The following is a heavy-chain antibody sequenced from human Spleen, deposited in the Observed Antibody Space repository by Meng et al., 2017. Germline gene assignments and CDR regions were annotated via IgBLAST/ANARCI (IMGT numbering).Heavy chain of an antibody. Sequence: EVEPGGVGGGWVQPGGSLSLSCVASGFSFTDAWMSWVRQAPGKGLEWVGRIKSNSDGGTTDYAAPVKGRFTISRDDSKNTLYLQMNSLITEDTAVYFCATGAAAADHWGQGTLVTVSS. V-gene: IGHV3-15*01. J-gene: IGHJ4*02. CDR2: IKSNSDGGTT. CDR1: GFSFTDAW. D-gene: IGHD6-13*01. CDR3: ATGAAAADH.